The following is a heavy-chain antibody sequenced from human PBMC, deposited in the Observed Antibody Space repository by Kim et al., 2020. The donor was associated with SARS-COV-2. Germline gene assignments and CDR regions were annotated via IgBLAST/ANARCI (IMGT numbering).Heavy chain of an antibody. D-gene: IGHD3-9*01. CDR3: ARSSLVLRYFDWSYLGYFDY. Sequence: RRVTISVDTSKNQFSLKLSSVTAADTAVYYCARSSLVLRYFDWSYLGYFDYWGQGTLVTVSS. J-gene: IGHJ4*02. V-gene: IGHV4-39*01.